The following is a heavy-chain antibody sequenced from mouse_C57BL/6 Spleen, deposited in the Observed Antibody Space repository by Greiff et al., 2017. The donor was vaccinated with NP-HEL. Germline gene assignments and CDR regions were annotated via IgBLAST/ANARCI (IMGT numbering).Heavy chain of an antibody. CDR3: ESYYDGSAFDY. D-gene: IGHD1-1*01. CDR2: IYPGDGDT. CDR1: GYAFSSSW. J-gene: IGHJ2*01. V-gene: IGHV1-82*01. Sequence: VQLVESGPELVKPGASVKISCKASGYAFSSSWMNWVKQRPGKGLEWIGRIYPGDGDTKYNGKFKGKATLTAATSSRTAYMQLSSRTSEDASFYFCESYYDGSAFDYWGQGTTLTVSS.